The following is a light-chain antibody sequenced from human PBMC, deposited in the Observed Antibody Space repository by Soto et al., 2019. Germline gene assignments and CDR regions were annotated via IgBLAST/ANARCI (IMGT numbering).Light chain of an antibody. Sequence: EIVLTQSPGILSLSPGERATLSCRASQSVSNSYLAWYQQKPGQAPRLVMYAASNRATGIPYRFSGSGSGTDFTLTISRLEPEDFAVYYCQQFPTWTFGQGTKLEIK. CDR1: QSVSNSY. CDR2: AAS. CDR3: QQFPTWT. V-gene: IGKV3-20*01. J-gene: IGKJ1*01.